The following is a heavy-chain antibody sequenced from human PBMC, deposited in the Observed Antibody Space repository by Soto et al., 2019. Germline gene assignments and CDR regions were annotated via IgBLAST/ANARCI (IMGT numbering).Heavy chain of an antibody. CDR1: GYTFTGYY. CDR3: ARGRVSSSSSDYYYGMDV. D-gene: IGHD6-6*01. J-gene: IGHJ6*02. CDR2: INPNSGGT. Sequence: QVQLVQSGAEVKKPGASVKVSCKASGYTFTGYYMHWVRQAPGQGLEWMGWINPNSGGTNYAQKFQGWVTMTRDTSISTAYMELSRLRSEDTAVYYCARGRVSSSSSDYYYGMDVWGQGTTVTVSS. V-gene: IGHV1-2*04.